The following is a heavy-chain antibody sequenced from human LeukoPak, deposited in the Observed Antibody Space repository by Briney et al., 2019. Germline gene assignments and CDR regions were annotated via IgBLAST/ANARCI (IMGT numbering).Heavy chain of an antibody. Sequence: SETLSLTCTVSGGSISGYYWSWIRQPPGKGLEWIGYIYYSGSTNYNPSLKSRVTISVDTSKNQFSLKLSSVTAADTAVYYCARPSGSYGFDYWGQGTLVTVSS. CDR3: ARPSGSYGFDY. V-gene: IGHV4-59*01. CDR1: GGSISGYY. D-gene: IGHD1-26*01. J-gene: IGHJ4*02. CDR2: IYYSGST.